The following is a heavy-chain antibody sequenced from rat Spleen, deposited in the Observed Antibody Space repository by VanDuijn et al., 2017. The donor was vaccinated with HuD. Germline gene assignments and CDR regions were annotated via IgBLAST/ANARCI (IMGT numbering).Heavy chain of an antibody. D-gene: IGHD1-2*01. CDR3: ARDSTYASLDY. J-gene: IGHJ2*01. Sequence: EVQLVESGGGLVQPGRSLKLSCAASGFTFSDYNMAWVRQAPKQGLEWVGSIIYDGSRTYYRDSVKGRFTLSRENAKDTLYLQMDSLRSEDTATYYCARDSTYASLDYWGQGVMVTVSS. CDR2: IIYDGSRT. CDR1: GFTFSDYN. V-gene: IGHV5S10*01.